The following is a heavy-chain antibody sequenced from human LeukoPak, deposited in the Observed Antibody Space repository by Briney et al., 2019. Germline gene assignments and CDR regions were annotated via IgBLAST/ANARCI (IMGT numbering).Heavy chain of an antibody. Sequence: SETLSLTCTVSGGSISSYYWSWIRQPPGKGLEWIGYIYYSGSTNYNPSLKSRVTISVDTSKNQFSLKLSSVTAADTAVYYCARSTRRRRGDYDYYGMDVWGKGTTVTVSS. CDR3: ARSTRRRRGDYDYYGMDV. CDR1: GGSISSYY. J-gene: IGHJ6*04. D-gene: IGHD1-1*01. V-gene: IGHV4-59*01. CDR2: IYYSGST.